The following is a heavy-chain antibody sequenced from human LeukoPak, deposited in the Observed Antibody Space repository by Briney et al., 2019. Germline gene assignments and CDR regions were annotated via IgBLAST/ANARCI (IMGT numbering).Heavy chain of an antibody. CDR2: IYYSGST. J-gene: IGHJ5*02. V-gene: IGHV4-31*03. D-gene: IGHD2-2*01. CDR1: GGSISSGGYY. CDR3: ARGIVPAADARWFDP. Sequence: PSETLSLTCTVSGGSISSGGYYWSWIRQHPGKGLEWIGDIYYSGSTYYNPSLKSRVTISVDTSKNQFSLKLSSVTAAETAVYYCARGIVPAADARWFDPWGQGTLVTVSS.